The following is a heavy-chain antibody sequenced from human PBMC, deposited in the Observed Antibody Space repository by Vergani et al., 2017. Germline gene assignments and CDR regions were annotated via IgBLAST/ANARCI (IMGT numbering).Heavy chain of an antibody. CDR1: GFTFSSYA. Sequence: EVQLLESGGGLVQPGGSLRLSCAASGFTFSSYAMSWVRQAPGKGLEWVSAISGSGGSTYYADSVKGRFTISRDNSKNTLYLQMNSLRAEDTAVYYCARDPSGSSSWYGDWFDPWGQGTLVTVSS. CDR3: ARDPSGSSSWYGDWFDP. V-gene: IGHV3-23*01. CDR2: ISGSGGST. D-gene: IGHD6-13*01. J-gene: IGHJ5*02.